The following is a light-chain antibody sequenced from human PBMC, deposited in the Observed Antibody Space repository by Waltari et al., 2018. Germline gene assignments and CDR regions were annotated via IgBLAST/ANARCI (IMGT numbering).Light chain of an antibody. CDR2: DVT. Sequence: QSALTQPASVSGSPGQSITISCTGTGNEVGAYNSVSWYQQHPGKAPKRMIYDVTNRASGVSSRFSGSKSGNTASLTISGLQAEDEADYYCSAYAIAITPVLFGGGTKVTVL. V-gene: IGLV2-14*01. J-gene: IGLJ2*01. CDR1: GNEVGAYNS. CDR3: SAYAIAITPVL.